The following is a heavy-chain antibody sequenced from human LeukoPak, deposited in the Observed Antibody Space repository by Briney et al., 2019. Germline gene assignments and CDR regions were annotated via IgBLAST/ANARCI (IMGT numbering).Heavy chain of an antibody. CDR3: ARAGESDYSTIPRRYYYYYMDV. D-gene: IGHD4-11*01. CDR2: IYHSGST. V-gene: IGHV4-30-2*01. J-gene: IGHJ6*03. CDR1: GGSISSGGYY. Sequence: PSQTLSLTCTVSGGSISSGGYYWSWIRQPPGKGLEWIGYIYHSGSTYYNPSLKSRVTISVDRSKNQFSLKLSSVTAADTAVYYCARAGESDYSTIPRRYYYYYMDVWGKGTTVTVSS.